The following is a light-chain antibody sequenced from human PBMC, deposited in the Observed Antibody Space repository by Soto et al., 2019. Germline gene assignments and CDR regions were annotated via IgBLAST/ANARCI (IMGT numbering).Light chain of an antibody. CDR1: QSVRSRY. V-gene: IGKV3-11*01. CDR3: QQHINCPLT. J-gene: IGKJ4*01. CDR2: GAS. Sequence: ILMTQSPASLSVSPGERATLSCRASQSVRSRYLAWYQQKPGQAPRLLIYGASNRATGIPARFSGSGSGADFTLTISSLEPEDFALYYCQQHINCPLTFGGGTKVDIK.